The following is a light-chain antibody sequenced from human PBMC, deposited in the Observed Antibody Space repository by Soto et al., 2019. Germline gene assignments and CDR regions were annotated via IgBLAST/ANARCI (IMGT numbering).Light chain of an antibody. J-gene: IGKJ4*01. Sequence: EIVLTQSPATLSLSPGERATLSCRASQSVSSYLAWYQQKPGQAPRLLIYDASNKATGIPARFGGSGSGTHYTLTISSLEPEDFAFYYYQRRSNWPTFGGGTKVEIK. CDR2: DAS. CDR3: QRRSNWPT. V-gene: IGKV3-11*01. CDR1: QSVSSY.